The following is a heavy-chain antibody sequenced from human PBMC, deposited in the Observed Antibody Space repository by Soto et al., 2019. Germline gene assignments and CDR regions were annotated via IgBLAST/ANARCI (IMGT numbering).Heavy chain of an antibody. V-gene: IGHV1-69*01. J-gene: IGHJ4*02. Sequence: QVQLVQSGAEVKKPGSSVKVSCKASGGTFSSYAISWLRQAPGQGLEWMGGIIPIFGTANYAQKFQGRVTSTADESTSTAYMELSSLRSEDTAVYYCARWYSSSSGSHSRAVAGLYFDYWGQGTLVTVSS. CDR3: ARWYSSSSGSHSRAVAGLYFDY. D-gene: IGHD6-6*01. CDR2: IIPIFGTA. CDR1: GGTFSSYA.